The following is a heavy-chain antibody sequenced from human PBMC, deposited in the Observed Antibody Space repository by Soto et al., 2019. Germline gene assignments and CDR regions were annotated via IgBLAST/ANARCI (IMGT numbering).Heavy chain of an antibody. D-gene: IGHD1-1*01. CDR2: ISAHNGNT. Sequence: QVHLVQSGAEVKKPGASVKVSCKASGYTFTSYGITWVRQAPGQGLEWMGWISAHNGNTDYAQKLQGRVIVNRDTSTSTAYMELRSLISADTAVYYCARGRYGDYWGQGALVTVSS. J-gene: IGHJ4*02. CDR3: ARGRYGDY. CDR1: GYTFTSYG. V-gene: IGHV1-18*01.